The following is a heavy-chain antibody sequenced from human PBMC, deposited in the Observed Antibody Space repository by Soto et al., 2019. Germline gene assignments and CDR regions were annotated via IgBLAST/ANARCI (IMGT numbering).Heavy chain of an antibody. CDR2: ISSGSTNI. Sequence: PGGSLRLSCAASGFTFRDFYLSWIRQAPGKGLEWISYISSGSTNIFYADSVKGRFTVSRDNAKNSVYLQMDSLRAEDTAVYYCARDRNAAGSDYWGQGTLVTVSS. V-gene: IGHV3-11*01. CDR1: GFTFRDFY. D-gene: IGHD1-1*01. J-gene: IGHJ4*02. CDR3: ARDRNAAGSDY.